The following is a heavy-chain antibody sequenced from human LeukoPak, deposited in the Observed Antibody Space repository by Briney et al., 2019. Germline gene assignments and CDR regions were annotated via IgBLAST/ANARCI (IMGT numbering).Heavy chain of an antibody. CDR1: SGSISSSNW. D-gene: IGHD6-19*01. CDR2: IYHSGST. Sequence: SETLSLTCAVSSGSISSSNWWGWVRQPPGKGLEWIGEIYHSGSTNYNPSLKSRVTISVDKSKNQFSLKLSSVTAADTAVYYCARKIGSGWEGDYFDYWGQGTLVTVSS. V-gene: IGHV4-4*02. CDR3: ARKIGSGWEGDYFDY. J-gene: IGHJ4*02.